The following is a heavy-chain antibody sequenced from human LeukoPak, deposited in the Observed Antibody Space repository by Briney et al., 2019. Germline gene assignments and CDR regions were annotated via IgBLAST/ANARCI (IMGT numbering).Heavy chain of an antibody. CDR3: ARATLSEGSITDY. CDR1: GFTFSSYA. CDR2: ISYDGSNK. Sequence: GRSLRLSCAASGFTFSSYAMHWVRQAPGKGLEWVAVISYDGSNKYYADSVKGRFTISRDNSKDTLYLQMNSLRAEDTAVYYCARATLSEGSITDYWGQGTLVTVSS. J-gene: IGHJ4*02. D-gene: IGHD6-13*01. V-gene: IGHV3-30-3*01.